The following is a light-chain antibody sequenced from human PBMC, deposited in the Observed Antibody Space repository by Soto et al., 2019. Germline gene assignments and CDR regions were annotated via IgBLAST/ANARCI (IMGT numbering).Light chain of an antibody. V-gene: IGKV1-39*01. Sequence: DIQLTQSPSSLSASVGDRVTITCRASQTISRNLNWYQQKPGEAPKLLMYVVSSLQGGVPSRFSGRESGTDYTLTISSLQPDDFATYYCQQSYSIPYTFDKGTKLEIK. CDR1: QTISRN. J-gene: IGKJ2*01. CDR2: VVS. CDR3: QQSYSIPYT.